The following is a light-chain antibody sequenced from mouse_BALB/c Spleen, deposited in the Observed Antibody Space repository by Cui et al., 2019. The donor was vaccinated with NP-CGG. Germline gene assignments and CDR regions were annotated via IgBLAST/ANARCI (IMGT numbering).Light chain of an antibody. CDR1: TGAVTTSNY. J-gene: IGLJ1*01. CDR2: GTN. CDR3: VLWYSNHWV. V-gene: IGLV1*01. Sequence: QAVVTQESATTTSPGETVTLTCRSSTGAVTTSNYANWVQEKADHLFTGLIGGTNNRAPGVPARFSGSLIGDKAALTITGAQTEDEAIYFCVLWYSNHWVFGGGTKVTVL.